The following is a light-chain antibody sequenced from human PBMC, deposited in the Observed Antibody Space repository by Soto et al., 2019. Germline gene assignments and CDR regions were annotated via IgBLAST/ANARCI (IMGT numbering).Light chain of an antibody. Sequence: DIQMTQSPSTLSASVGDRVTIACRASQSISSWLAWYQQIPGNAPKLLIYQASNLQSGVPSRFSGSGSETEFTLTISSLQPDDFATYYCQQYKTYPLTFGGGTRVEIK. J-gene: IGKJ4*01. CDR3: QQYKTYPLT. CDR1: QSISSW. CDR2: QAS. V-gene: IGKV1-5*03.